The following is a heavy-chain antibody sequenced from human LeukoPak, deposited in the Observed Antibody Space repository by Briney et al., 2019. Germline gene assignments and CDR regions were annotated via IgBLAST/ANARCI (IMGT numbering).Heavy chain of an antibody. V-gene: IGHV3-7*01. CDR2: IKQDGSEK. CDR3: AKDLGGWFDP. J-gene: IGHJ5*02. D-gene: IGHD3-16*01. CDR1: GFTLSSYW. Sequence: GGSLRLSCAASGFTLSSYWMTWVRQAPGKGLEWVANIKQDGSEKYYVDSVKGRFTISRDNAKNSLYLQMNSLRADDTAFYYCAKDLGGWFDPWGQGTLVTVSS.